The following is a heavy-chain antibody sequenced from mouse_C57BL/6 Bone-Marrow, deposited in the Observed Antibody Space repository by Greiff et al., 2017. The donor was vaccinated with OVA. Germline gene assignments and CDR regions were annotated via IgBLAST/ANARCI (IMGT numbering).Heavy chain of an antibody. CDR3: TAYEYDGGAWFAY. D-gene: IGHD2-4*01. Sequence: EVKLMESGGGLVQPGGSMKLSCVASGFTFSNYWMNWVRQSPEKGLEWVAPIRLKSDHYATPYAESVKGRFTISRDDSKSSVYLQMNNVRAEDTGIYYCTAYEYDGGAWFAYWGQGTLVTVSA. CDR1: GFTFSNYW. CDR2: IRLKSDHYAT. J-gene: IGHJ3*01. V-gene: IGHV6-3*01.